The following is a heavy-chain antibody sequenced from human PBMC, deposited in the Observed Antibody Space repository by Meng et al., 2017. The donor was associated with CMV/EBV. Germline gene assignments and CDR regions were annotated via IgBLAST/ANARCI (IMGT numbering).Heavy chain of an antibody. Sequence: VKVSCKASGYTFTGYYMHWVRQAPGQGLEWMGWINPNSGGTNYAQKFQGRVTMTRDTSISTAYMELSRLRSDDTAVYYCASSNYGLHYYGMDVWGQGTTVTVSS. CDR2: INPNSGGT. V-gene: IGHV1-2*02. CDR1: GYTFTGYY. J-gene: IGHJ6*02. D-gene: IGHD4-17*01. CDR3: ASSNYGLHYYGMDV.